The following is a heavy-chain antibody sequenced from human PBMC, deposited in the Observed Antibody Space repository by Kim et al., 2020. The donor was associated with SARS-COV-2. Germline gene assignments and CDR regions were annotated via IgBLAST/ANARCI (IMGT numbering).Heavy chain of an antibody. CDR1: GFTFSSYA. Sequence: GGSLRLSCAASGFTFSSYAISWVRQAPGKGLEWVSSISGGGRDTYYADSVKGRFAISRDNAKNTVYLQMHSLTAGDTALYFCAQGVCLDSWGQGTLVTVS. J-gene: IGHJ5*01. V-gene: IGHV3-23*01. CDR2: ISGGGRDT. CDR3: AQGVCLDS.